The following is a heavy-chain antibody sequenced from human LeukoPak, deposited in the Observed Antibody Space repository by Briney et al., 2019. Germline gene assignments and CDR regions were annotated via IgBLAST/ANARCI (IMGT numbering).Heavy chain of an antibody. V-gene: IGHV5-51*01. J-gene: IGHJ4*02. CDR2: IYPGDSDT. D-gene: IGHD6-13*01. CDR1: GYSFTSYW. Sequence: GESLKISCKGSGYSFTSYWIGWVRQMPGKGLEWMGIIYPGDSDTRYSPSFQGQVTISADKSISTAYLQWSSLKASDTAMYYCARVPPSIAAAGTPFDYWGQGTLVTVSS. CDR3: ARVPPSIAAAGTPFDY.